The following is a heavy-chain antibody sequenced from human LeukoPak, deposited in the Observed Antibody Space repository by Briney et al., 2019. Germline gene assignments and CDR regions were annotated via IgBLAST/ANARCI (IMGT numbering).Heavy chain of an antibody. CDR1: GFTFSSYW. J-gene: IGHJ4*02. CDR2: INIDGSTT. CDR3: ARSNNGSFDY. D-gene: IGHD1/OR15-1a*01. V-gene: IGHV3-74*01. Sequence: GGSLRLSCAASGFTFSSYWMHWVRQAPGKGQVWVSRINIDGSTTNYADSVKGRFAISRDHAKNTLYLQMNSLGAEDTAVYYCARSNNGSFDYWGQGTLVTVSS.